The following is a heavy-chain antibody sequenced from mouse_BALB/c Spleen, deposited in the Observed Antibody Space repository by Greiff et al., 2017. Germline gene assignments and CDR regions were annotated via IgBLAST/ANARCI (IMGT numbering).Heavy chain of an antibody. CDR2: INPGSGGT. CDR3: ARRGMITTGYAMDY. CDR1: GYAFTNYL. J-gene: IGHJ4*01. V-gene: IGHV1-54*01. D-gene: IGHD2-4*01. Sequence: QVQLQQSGAELVRPGTSVKVSCKASGYAFTNYLIEWVKQRPGQGLEWIGVINPGSGGTNYNEKFKGKATLTADKSSSTAYMQLSSLTSDDSAVYFCARRGMITTGYAMDYWGQGTSVTVSS.